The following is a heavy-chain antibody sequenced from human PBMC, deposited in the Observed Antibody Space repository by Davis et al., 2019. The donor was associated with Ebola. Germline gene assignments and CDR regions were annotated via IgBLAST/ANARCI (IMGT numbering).Heavy chain of an antibody. CDR1: GGSISSSSYY. CDR2: INHSGRT. J-gene: IGHJ6*02. V-gene: IGHV4-39*07. CDR3: ARARVVVVAATEVYYYYGMDV. Sequence: SETLSLTCTVSGGSISSSSYYWGWIRQPPGKGLEWIGEINHSGRTNYNPSLKSRVTISVDTSKKQFSLKLSSVTAADTAVYYCARARVVVVAATEVYYYYGMDVWGQGTTVTVSS. D-gene: IGHD2-15*01.